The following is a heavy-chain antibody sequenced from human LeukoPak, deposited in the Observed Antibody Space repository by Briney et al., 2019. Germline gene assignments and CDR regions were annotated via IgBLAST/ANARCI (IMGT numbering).Heavy chain of an antibody. CDR3: ARGTLYDILTGLDY. J-gene: IGHJ4*02. CDR2: ISYDGSNK. D-gene: IGHD3-9*01. V-gene: IGHV3-30-3*01. CDR1: GFTFSSYA. Sequence: GGSLRLSCAASGFTFSSYAMSWVRQAPGKGLEWVAVISYDGSNKYYADSVKGRFTISRDNSKNTLYLQMNSLRAEDTAVYYCARGTLYDILTGLDYWGQGTLVTVSS.